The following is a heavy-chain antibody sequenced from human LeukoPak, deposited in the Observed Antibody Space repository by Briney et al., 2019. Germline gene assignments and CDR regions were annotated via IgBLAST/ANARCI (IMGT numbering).Heavy chain of an antibody. CDR1: GYTFTSYY. D-gene: IGHD1-26*01. Sequence: GASVKVSCKASGYTFTSYYMHWVRQAPGQGLEWMGIINPSGGSTSYAQKFQGRVTMTRDMSTSTVYMELSSLRSEDTAVYYCARDIDSGSYYYNWFDPWGQGTLVTVSS. J-gene: IGHJ5*02. CDR3: ARDIDSGSYYYNWFDP. CDR2: INPSGGST. V-gene: IGHV1-46*01.